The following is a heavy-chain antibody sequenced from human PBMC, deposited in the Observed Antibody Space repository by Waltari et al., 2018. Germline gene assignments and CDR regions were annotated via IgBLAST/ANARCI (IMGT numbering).Heavy chain of an antibody. J-gene: IGHJ4*02. CDR2: IKSKSAGGTT. CDR1: GASFINDW. Sequence: VESGGGLVKPGGSLPLSCAASGASFINDWMNWVRQAPGKGLEWVGRIKSKSAGGTTDYAAPVKGRFTISRDDSKKTLYLQMNSLKTEDTGVYYCSTYYDPGVFWGQGTLVTVSP. CDR3: STYYDPGVF. D-gene: IGHD1-26*01. V-gene: IGHV3-15*07.